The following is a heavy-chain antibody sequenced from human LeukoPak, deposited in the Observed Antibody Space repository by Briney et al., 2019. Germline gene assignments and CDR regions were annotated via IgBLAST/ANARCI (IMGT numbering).Heavy chain of an antibody. V-gene: IGHV4-34*01. D-gene: IGHD4-11*01. CDR2: INHSGST. CDR3: ARDPYRSWFDP. CDR1: GGSFSGYY. Sequence: SETLSLTCAVYGGSFSGYYWSWIRQPPGKGLEWIGEINHSGSTNYNPSLKSRVTMSVDTSKNQFSLKLSSVTAADTAVYYCARDPYRSWFDPWGQGTLVTVSS. J-gene: IGHJ5*02.